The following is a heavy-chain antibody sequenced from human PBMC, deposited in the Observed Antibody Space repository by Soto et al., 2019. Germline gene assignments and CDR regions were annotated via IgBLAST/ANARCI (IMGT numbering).Heavy chain of an antibody. CDR2: ISYDGSNK. J-gene: IGHJ6*02. CDR1: GFTFSSYA. V-gene: IGHV3-30-3*01. Sequence: RLSCAASGFTFSSYAMHWVRQAPGKGLEWVAVISYDGSNKYYADSVKGRFTISRDNSKNTLYLQMNSLRAEDTAVYYCARSGMDLQYYYYGMDVWGQGTTVTVSS. D-gene: IGHD2-8*01. CDR3: ARSGMDLQYYYYGMDV.